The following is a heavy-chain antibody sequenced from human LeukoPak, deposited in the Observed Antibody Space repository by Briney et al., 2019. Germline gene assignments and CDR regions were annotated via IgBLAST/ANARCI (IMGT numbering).Heavy chain of an antibody. CDR1: GFTVSSNY. CDR2: IYSGGST. J-gene: IGHJ4*02. Sequence: PGGSLRLSCAASGFTVSSNYMSWVRQAPGKGLEWVSVIYSGGSTYYADSVKGRFTISRDNSKNTLYLQMNSLRAEDTAVYYCARNQQYYYDSSGSDWGQGTLVTVSS. V-gene: IGHV3-53*01. D-gene: IGHD3-22*01. CDR3: ARNQQYYYDSSGSD.